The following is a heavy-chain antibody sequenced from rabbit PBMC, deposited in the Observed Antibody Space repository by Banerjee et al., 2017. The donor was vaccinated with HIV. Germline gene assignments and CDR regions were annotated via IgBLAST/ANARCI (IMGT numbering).Heavy chain of an antibody. CDR3: GRGYSGVGNADDL. J-gene: IGHJ3*01. D-gene: IGHD4-2*01. V-gene: IGHV1S45*01. Sequence: QEQLEESGGDLVKPEGSLTLTCTASGFDLSTSYYMCWVRQAPGKGLEWIACINTSSGNTVYASWAKGRFTISRTSSTTVTLQMTSLTAADTATYFCGRGYSGVGNADDLWGQGTLVTVS. CDR1: GFDLSTSYY. CDR2: INTSSGNT.